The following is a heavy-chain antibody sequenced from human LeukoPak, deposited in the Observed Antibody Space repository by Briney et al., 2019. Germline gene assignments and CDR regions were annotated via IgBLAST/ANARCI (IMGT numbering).Heavy chain of an antibody. D-gene: IGHD4-17*01. Sequence: SETLSLTCNVSGDSISSSNYYWTWVRQPPGKRLEWIGSLYYGGNTYYSPSLKSRVTISVDTSKNQFSLKLNSVTAADTAVYYCARVDGPVTTFDPWGQGTLVTVSS. CDR2: LYYGGNT. J-gene: IGHJ5*02. CDR3: ARVDGPVTTFDP. CDR1: GDSISSSNYY. V-gene: IGHV4-39*07.